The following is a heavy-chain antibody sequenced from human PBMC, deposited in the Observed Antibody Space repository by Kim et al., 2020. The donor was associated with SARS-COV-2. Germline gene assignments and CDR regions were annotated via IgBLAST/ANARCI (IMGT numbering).Heavy chain of an antibody. J-gene: IGHJ3*02. D-gene: IGHD2-15*01. Sequence: AKKSQGRVTLTRDTSTSTVYMELSSLRSEDTAVYYCARRSSRGAENAFDIWGQGTMVTVSS. V-gene: IGHV1-46*01. CDR3: ARRSSRGAENAFDI.